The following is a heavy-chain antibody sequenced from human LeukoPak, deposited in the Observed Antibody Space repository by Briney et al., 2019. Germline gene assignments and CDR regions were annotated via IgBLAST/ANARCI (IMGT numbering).Heavy chain of an antibody. CDR3: ARPVGGRPKAVYFDA. CDR1: GFIFNTFA. Sequence: GGSLRLSCTGSGFIFNTFAMSWVRQAPGKGLEWLSVISYDGSIQYYSKSVKGRFTISRDNSNNTVFLQLSSLKPEDWAVYYCARPVGGRPKAVYFDAWGQGALVTVSS. D-gene: IGHD1-26*01. V-gene: IGHV3-30-3*02. CDR2: ISYDGSIQ. J-gene: IGHJ4*02.